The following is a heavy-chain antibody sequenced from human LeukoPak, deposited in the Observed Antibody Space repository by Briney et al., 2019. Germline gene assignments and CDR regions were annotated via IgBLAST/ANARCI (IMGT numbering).Heavy chain of an antibody. J-gene: IGHJ4*02. CDR1: GFTFSSYS. CDR3: AREAELSPSSLITMVRGATRTLFDY. D-gene: IGHD3-10*01. CDR2: ISSSSSYI. V-gene: IGHV3-21*01. Sequence: PGGSLRLSCAASGFTFSSYSMNWVRQAPGKGLEWVSSISSSSSYIYYADSVKGRFTISRDNAKNSLYLQMNSLRAEDTTVYYCAREAELSPSSLITMVRGATRTLFDYWGQGTLVTVSS.